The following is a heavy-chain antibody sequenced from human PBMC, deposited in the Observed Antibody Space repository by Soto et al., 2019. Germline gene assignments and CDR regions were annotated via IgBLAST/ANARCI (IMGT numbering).Heavy chain of an antibody. D-gene: IGHD6-13*01. Sequence: ASVKVSCKASGGTFSSYAISWVRQAPGQGLEWMGGIIPIFGTANYAQKFQGRVTITADESTSTANMELSSLRSEDTAVYYCARRMSSSWYWWFDPWGQGTLVTVSS. CDR3: ARRMSSSWYWWFDP. CDR2: IIPIFGTA. V-gene: IGHV1-69*13. CDR1: GGTFSSYA. J-gene: IGHJ5*02.